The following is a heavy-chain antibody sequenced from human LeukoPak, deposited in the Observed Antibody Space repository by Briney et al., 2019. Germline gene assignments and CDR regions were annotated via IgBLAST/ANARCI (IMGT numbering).Heavy chain of an antibody. D-gene: IGHD1-26*01. V-gene: IGHV4-4*07. Sequence: PSETLCLTCTVSGGSISGYTWSWIRQPAGKGLEWIGRIYASGSTNYNPSLQGRVTMSVDTSRGQFFLMVHSVTAADTAVYYCARGVVGATAFAYWGQGTVVTASS. CDR3: ARGVVGATAFAY. CDR2: IYASGST. CDR1: GGSISGYT. J-gene: IGHJ4*02.